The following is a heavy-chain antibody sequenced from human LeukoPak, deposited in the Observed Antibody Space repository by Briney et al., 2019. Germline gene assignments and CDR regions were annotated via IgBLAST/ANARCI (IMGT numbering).Heavy chain of an antibody. Sequence: QAGGSLRLSCAASGFTFSSYSMNWVRQAPGKGLEWVSYISSSTNTIYYADSVKGRFTISRDNAKNSLFLQMNSLRDEDTAVYYCARGGYGANDDAFDIWGQGTMVTVSS. V-gene: IGHV3-48*02. D-gene: IGHD4-23*01. CDR3: ARGGYGANDDAFDI. CDR2: ISSSTNTI. J-gene: IGHJ3*02. CDR1: GFTFSSYS.